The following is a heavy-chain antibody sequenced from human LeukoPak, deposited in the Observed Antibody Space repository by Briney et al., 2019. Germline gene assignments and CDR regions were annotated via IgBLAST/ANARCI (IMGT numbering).Heavy chain of an antibody. J-gene: IGHJ4*02. CDR2: IWHSGIS. Sequence: SETLSLTCTVFGGSVNTNNWWAWVRQTPGKGLEWIGDIWHSGISNLNPSLKSRVTLSLDTSKNHFSLKLSSVTAADTAVYYCADLTAGTRTSWGQGTLVTVSS. D-gene: IGHD6-13*01. CDR3: ADLTAGTRTS. V-gene: IGHV4-4*02. CDR1: GGSVNTNNW.